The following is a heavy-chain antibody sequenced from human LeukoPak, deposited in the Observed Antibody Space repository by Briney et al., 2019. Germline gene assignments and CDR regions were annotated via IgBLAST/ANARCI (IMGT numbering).Heavy chain of an antibody. Sequence: ASVKVSCKASGYTFTSYYMHWVRQAPGQGLEWMGIINPSGGSTSNAQKFQGRVTITADKSTSTAYMELSSLRSEDTAVYYCARDRGQWPLNFDYWGQGTLVTVSS. CDR2: INPSGGST. J-gene: IGHJ4*02. CDR3: ARDRGQWPLNFDY. CDR1: GYTFTSYY. V-gene: IGHV1-46*01. D-gene: IGHD6-19*01.